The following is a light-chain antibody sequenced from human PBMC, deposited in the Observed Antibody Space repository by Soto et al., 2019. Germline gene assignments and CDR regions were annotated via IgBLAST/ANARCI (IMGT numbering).Light chain of an antibody. CDR1: SSNIRSNY. Sequence: QAVVTQPPSASGTPGQRVTISCSGSSSNIRSNYVYWYQQLPGTAPKLLIYRNAQRPSGVPDRFSASKSGTSASLAISGLRSEDEADYYCAAWDDSLSGYVFGTGTKVTVL. J-gene: IGLJ1*01. V-gene: IGLV1-47*01. CDR3: AAWDDSLSGYV. CDR2: RNA.